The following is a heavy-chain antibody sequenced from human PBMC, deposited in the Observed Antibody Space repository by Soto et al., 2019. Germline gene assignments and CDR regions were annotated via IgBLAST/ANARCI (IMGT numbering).Heavy chain of an antibody. D-gene: IGHD5-18*01. CDR1: GGSVSSYY. Sequence: SETLCLTCTVSGGSVSSYYWSWIRQPPGKGLEWIGYIYYSVSTNYTPSPKRNVSISVDTFKNQCSLKLSSVTAADTAVYYCASRPTPRGYSFLRRPGEWFDPWGQGTLVTVAS. CDR2: IYYSVST. V-gene: IGHV4-59*08. J-gene: IGHJ5*02. CDR3: ASRPTPRGYSFLRRPGEWFDP.